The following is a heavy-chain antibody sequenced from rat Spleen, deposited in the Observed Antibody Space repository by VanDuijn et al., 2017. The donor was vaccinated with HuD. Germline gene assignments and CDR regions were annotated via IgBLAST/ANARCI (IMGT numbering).Heavy chain of an antibody. CDR2: IWTGGST. CDR3: VRANRESYAHFDY. V-gene: IGHV2-43*01. Sequence: QVQLKESGPGQVQPSQTLSLTCTVSGFSLTSYHVSWVRQPPGKGLEWMGVIWTGGSTAYNSSFQSRLSVSRDISKSQVFLRMNSLQTEDTATYYCVRANRESYAHFDYWGQGVMVTVSS. J-gene: IGHJ2*01. D-gene: IGHD1-12*01. CDR1: GFSLTSYH.